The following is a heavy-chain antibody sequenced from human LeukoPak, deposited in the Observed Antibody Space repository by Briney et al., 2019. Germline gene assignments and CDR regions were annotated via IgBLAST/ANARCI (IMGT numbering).Heavy chain of an antibody. V-gene: IGHV1-2*02. CDR3: ARGIAAAGQIGDY. D-gene: IGHD6-13*01. J-gene: IGHJ4*02. CDR1: GYTFTGYY. Sequence: GASVKVSCRASGYTFTGYYIHWVRQAPGQGLEWMGWINPNSGGTNYAQKFQGRVTMTRDTSISTAYMELSRLRSDDTAVYYCARGIAAAGQIGDYWGQGTLVTVSS. CDR2: INPNSGGT.